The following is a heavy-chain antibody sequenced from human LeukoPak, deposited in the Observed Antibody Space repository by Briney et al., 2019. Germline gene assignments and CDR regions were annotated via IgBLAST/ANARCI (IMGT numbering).Heavy chain of an antibody. J-gene: IGHJ3*02. D-gene: IGHD2-15*01. CDR1: GGSISSYY. CDR2: IYYSGST. Sequence: SETLSLTCTVSGGSISSYYWSWIRQPPGKGLEWIGYIYYSGSTNYNPSLKSRVTISVDTSKNQFSLKLSSVTAADTAVYYCARDGGYCSGGSCYSYAFDIWGQGTMVTVSS. V-gene: IGHV4-59*01. CDR3: ARDGGYCSGGSCYSYAFDI.